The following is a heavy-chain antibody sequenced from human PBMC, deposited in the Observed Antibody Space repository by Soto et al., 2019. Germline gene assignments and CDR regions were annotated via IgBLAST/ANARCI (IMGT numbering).Heavy chain of an antibody. CDR2: INAGNGNT. Sequence: AELCCEACGYRFTSYAMHWVRQAPGQRLEWMGWINAGNGNTKYSQKFQGRVTITRDTSASTAYMELSSLRSEDTAVYYCARGLLWLDYMDVWGKGTTVTVSS. CDR1: GYRFTSYA. J-gene: IGHJ6*03. V-gene: IGHV1-3*01. D-gene: IGHD3-10*01. CDR3: ARGLLWLDYMDV.